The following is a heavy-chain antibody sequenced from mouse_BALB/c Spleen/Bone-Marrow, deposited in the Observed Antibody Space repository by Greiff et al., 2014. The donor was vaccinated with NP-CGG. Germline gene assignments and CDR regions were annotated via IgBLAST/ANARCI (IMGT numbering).Heavy chain of an antibody. D-gene: IGHD4-1*01. J-gene: IGHJ4*01. Sequence: VQLQQSRAELVKPGASVKLSCTASGFNIKDTYMHWVKQRPEQGLEWIGRIDPANGNTKYDPKFQGKATITSDTSSNTAYLQLSSLTSEDTAVYYCARWEYYAMDYWGQGTSVTVSS. CDR1: GFNIKDTY. CDR2: IDPANGNT. CDR3: ARWEYYAMDY. V-gene: IGHV14-3*02.